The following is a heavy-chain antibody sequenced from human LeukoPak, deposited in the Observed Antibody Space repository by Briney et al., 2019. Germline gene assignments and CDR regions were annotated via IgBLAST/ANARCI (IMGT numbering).Heavy chain of an antibody. CDR2: IYWDDDK. V-gene: IGHV2-5*02. D-gene: IGHD6-19*01. CDR3: AHRFPEFSGWYEIGFDP. J-gene: IGHJ5*02. CDR1: GSSLSTSGVG. Sequence: SGPTLVNPTQTLTLTCTFSGSSLSTSGVGVGWIRQPPVKALEWLALIYWDDDKRYSPSRKSRLTITKATSKHQVVLTMTNMDPVDTATYYCAHRFPEFSGWYEIGFDPWGQGTLVTVSS.